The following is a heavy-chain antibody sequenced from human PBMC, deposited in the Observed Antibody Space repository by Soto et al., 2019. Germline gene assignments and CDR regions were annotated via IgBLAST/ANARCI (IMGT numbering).Heavy chain of an antibody. Sequence: GGSLRLSCAASGFTFSSYSMNWVRQAPGKGLEWVSYISSSSTIYYADSVKGRFTISRDNAKNSLYLQMNSLRAEDTAVYYCARAYSRWNDAFDIWGQGTMVTVSS. V-gene: IGHV3-48*01. D-gene: IGHD5-12*01. CDR3: ARAYSRWNDAFDI. J-gene: IGHJ3*02. CDR1: GFTFSSYS. CDR2: ISSSSTI.